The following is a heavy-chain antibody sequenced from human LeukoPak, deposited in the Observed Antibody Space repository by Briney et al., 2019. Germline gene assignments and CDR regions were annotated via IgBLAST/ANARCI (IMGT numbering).Heavy chain of an antibody. CDR1: GGSISSSSYY. CDR3: ARDLLKEPWPISDRPQPDDAFDI. D-gene: IGHD1-14*01. J-gene: IGHJ3*02. Sequence: SETLSLTCTVSGGSISSSSYYWGWIRQPPGKGLEWIGSIYYSGSTYYNPSLKSRVTISVDTSKNQFSLKLSSVTAADTAVYYCARDLLKEPWPISDRPQPDDAFDIWGQGTMVTVSS. V-gene: IGHV4-39*07. CDR2: IYYSGST.